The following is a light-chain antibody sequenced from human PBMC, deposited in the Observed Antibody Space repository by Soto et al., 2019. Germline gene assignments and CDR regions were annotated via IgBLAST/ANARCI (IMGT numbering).Light chain of an antibody. Sequence: EIVMTQSPGTLSVSPGERATLLCRASQSVSNNLAWYQQKPGQAPRLLIYDASTRATGIPARFSGSGSGTEFTRTTISMQSEDYAGFYFHQYTKWPSFSFVPGTQVDIK. CDR3: HQYTKWPSFS. V-gene: IGKV3-15*01. J-gene: IGKJ3*01. CDR2: DAS. CDR1: QSVSNN.